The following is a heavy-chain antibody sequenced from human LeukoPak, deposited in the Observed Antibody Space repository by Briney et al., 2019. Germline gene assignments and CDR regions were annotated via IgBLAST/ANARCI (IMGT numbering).Heavy chain of an antibody. CDR3: ARPRGPTYYYDSSGYYQYAFDI. CDR1: GYTFTSYA. V-gene: IGHV7-4-1*02. D-gene: IGHD3-22*01. J-gene: IGHJ3*02. Sequence: ASVKVSCKASGYTFTSYAMNWVRQAPGQGLEWMGWINTNTGNPTYAQGFTGRFVFSLDTSVSTAYLQISSLKAEDTAVYYCARPRGPTYYYDSSGYYQYAFDIWGQGTMVTVSS. CDR2: INTNTGNP.